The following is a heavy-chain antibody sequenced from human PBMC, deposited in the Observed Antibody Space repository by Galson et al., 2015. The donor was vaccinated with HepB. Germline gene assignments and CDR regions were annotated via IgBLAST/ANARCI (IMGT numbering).Heavy chain of an antibody. V-gene: IGHV6-1*01. J-gene: IGHJ4*02. CDR1: GDSVSSNSAA. CDR3: ARAYCGVDCSYFDY. Sequence: CAISGDSVSSNSAAWNWIRQSPSRGLEWLGRTYYRSKWYSDYAVSVKSRITINPDTSKNQFSLQLNSVTPEDTAVYYCARAYCGVDCSYFDYWGQGTLVTVSP. CDR2: TYYRSKWYS. D-gene: IGHD2-21*01.